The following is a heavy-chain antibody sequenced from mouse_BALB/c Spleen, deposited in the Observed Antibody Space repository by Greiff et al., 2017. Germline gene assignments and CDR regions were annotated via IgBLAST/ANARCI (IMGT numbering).Heavy chain of an antibody. CDR3: ARAGHYAMDY. J-gene: IGHJ4*01. Sequence: EVKLQQSGPGLVKPSQSLSLTCSVTGYSITSGYYWNWIRQFPGNKLEWMGYISYDGSNNYNPSLKNRISITRDTSKNQFFLKLNSVTTEDTATYYCARAGHYAMDYWGQGTSVTVSS. V-gene: IGHV3-6*02. D-gene: IGHD4-1*01. CDR1: GYSITSGYY. CDR2: ISYDGSN.